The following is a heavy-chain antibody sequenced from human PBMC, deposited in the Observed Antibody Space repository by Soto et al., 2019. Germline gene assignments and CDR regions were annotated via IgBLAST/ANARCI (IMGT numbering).Heavy chain of an antibody. Sequence: SVKVSCKASGGTFSSYAISWVRQAPGQGLEWMGGIIPIFGTANYAQKFQGRVTITADKSTSTAYMELSSLRSEDTAVYYCARARETYYYDSSGYYYTPYPDYWGQGTLVTVSS. CDR3: ARARETYYYDSSGYYYTPYPDY. J-gene: IGHJ4*02. CDR1: GGTFSSYA. D-gene: IGHD3-22*01. V-gene: IGHV1-69*06. CDR2: IIPIFGTA.